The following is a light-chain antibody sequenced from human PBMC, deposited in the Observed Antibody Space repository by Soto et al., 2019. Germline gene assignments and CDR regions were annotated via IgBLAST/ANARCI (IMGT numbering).Light chain of an antibody. V-gene: IGKV2-28*01. CDR1: QSLLHSNGYNY. Sequence: DIVMTQSPLSLPVTPGEPASISCRSSQSLLHSNGYNYLDWYLQKPGQSPQLLIYLGSNRASGVPDRFSSSGSGTDFTLKISRVEAEDVGVYYCMQVLQTPPTFGQGTKLEIK. J-gene: IGKJ2*01. CDR3: MQVLQTPPT. CDR2: LGS.